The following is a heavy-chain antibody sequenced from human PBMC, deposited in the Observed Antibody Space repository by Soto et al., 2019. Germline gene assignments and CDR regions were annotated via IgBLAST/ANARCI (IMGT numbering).Heavy chain of an antibody. CDR1: GFSLNTVEVG. D-gene: IGHD6-6*01. J-gene: IGHJ5*02. CDR2: IYWDDDK. V-gene: IGHV2-5*02. Sequence: SGPTLVNPTQTLTLTCTFSGFSLNTVEVGVAWIRQPPGKALESLAIIYWDDDKRYSPSLKSRLTITKDTSKNQVVLTMTNMDPVDTATYYCARTLTPRRRIDPWGQGILVTVSS. CDR3: ARTLTPRRRIDP.